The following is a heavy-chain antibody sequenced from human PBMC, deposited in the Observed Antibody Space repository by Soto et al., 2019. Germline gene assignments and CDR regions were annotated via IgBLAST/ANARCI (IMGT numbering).Heavy chain of an antibody. CDR2: IYYSRST. V-gene: IGHV4-59*01. CDR3: ARSYCSGGSCPFDH. D-gene: IGHD2-15*01. J-gene: IGHJ4*02. CDR1: GGSISSYY. Sequence: PSETLSLTCIVSGGSISSYYWSWIRQPPGKGLEWIGYIYYSRSTSYNPSLKSRVTISVDTSKNHFSVRLSSVTAADTAVYYCARSYCSGGSCPFDHWGQGTLVTVSS.